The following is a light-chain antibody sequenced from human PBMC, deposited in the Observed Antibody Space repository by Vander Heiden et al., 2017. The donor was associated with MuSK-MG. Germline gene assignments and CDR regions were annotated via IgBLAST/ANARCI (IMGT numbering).Light chain of an antibody. CDR3: QQYGTSPST. J-gene: IGKJ4*01. CDR1: QSVSSSS. V-gene: IGKV3-20*01. Sequence: EIVLTPSPGTLSLSPGERATLSCRASQSVSSSSLAWYQQKPGQAPTFLIYGASSRATGIPDRFSGSGSGTDFTLTISRLAPEDFAVYYCQQYGTSPSTFGGGTKVEIK. CDR2: GAS.